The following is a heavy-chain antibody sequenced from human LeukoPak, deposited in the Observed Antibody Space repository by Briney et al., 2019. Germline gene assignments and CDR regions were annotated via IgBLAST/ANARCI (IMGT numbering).Heavy chain of an antibody. CDR3: ARDSKLIYYYYGMDV. Sequence: PSETLSLTCTVSGGSISSYYWSWIRQPPGKGLEWIGYIYYSGSTNYNPSLKSRVTISVDTSKNQFSLKLSSVTAADTAVYYCARDSKLIYYYYGMDVWGQGTTVTVSS. V-gene: IGHV4-59*01. J-gene: IGHJ6*02. CDR1: GGSISSYY. D-gene: IGHD1-1*01. CDR2: IYYSGST.